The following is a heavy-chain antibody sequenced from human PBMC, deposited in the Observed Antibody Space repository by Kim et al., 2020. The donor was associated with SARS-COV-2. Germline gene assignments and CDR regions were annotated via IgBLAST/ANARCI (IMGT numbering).Heavy chain of an antibody. CDR3: ARDRLGYCSSTSCQPPGY. D-gene: IGHD2-2*01. CDR1: GYTFTSYG. V-gene: IGHV1-18*01. J-gene: IGHJ4*02. Sequence: ASVKVSCKASGYTFTSYGISWVRQAPGQGLEWMGWISAYNGNTNYAQKLQGRVTMTTDTSTSTAYMELRSLRSDDTAVYYCARDRLGYCSSTSCQPPGYWGQGTLVTVSS. CDR2: ISAYNGNT.